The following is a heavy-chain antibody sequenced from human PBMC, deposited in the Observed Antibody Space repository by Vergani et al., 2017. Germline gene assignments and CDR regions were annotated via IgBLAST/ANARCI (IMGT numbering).Heavy chain of an antibody. CDR1: GGSISSSSYY. J-gene: IGHJ4*02. D-gene: IGHD3-10*01. V-gene: IGHV4-39*07. CDR2: IYYSGST. CDR3: ARDNSVYFDY. Sequence: QLQLQESGPGLVKPSETLSLTCTVSGGSISSSSYYWGWIRQPPGKGLEWIGSIYYSGSTYYNPSLKSRVTMSVDTSKNQFSLKLSSVTAADTAVYYCARDNSVYFDYWGQGTLVTVSS.